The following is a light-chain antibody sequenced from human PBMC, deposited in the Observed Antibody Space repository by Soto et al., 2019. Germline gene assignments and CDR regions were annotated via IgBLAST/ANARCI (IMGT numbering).Light chain of an antibody. CDR1: NIGIKR. V-gene: IGLV3-21*02. CDR2: DDN. CDR3: HVWDAGSDPHHV. Sequence: SYELTQPPSVSVAPGQTARITCGGNNIGIKRVHWYQQKPGQAPVLVVYDDNARPSGIPERFSGSNSGSTATLTISRVEAGDEADYYCHVWDAGSDPHHVFGTGTKVTVL. J-gene: IGLJ1*01.